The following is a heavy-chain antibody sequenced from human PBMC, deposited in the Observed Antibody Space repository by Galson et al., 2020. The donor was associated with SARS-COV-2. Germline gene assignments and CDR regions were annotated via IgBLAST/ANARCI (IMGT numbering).Heavy chain of an antibody. D-gene: IGHD3-10*01. J-gene: IGHJ1*01. V-gene: IGHV3-21*01. Sequence: GGSLRLSCAASGFTFSNYNMHWVRQAPGKGLEWVSSISSRSSYIYYGDSVQGRFTISRDNAKNSLYLEMNSLRAEDTAVYFCAREYYHASGSNSAEFFQNWGQGTLVTVSS. CDR1: GFTFSNYN. CDR2: ISSRSSYI. CDR3: AREYYHASGSNSAEFFQN.